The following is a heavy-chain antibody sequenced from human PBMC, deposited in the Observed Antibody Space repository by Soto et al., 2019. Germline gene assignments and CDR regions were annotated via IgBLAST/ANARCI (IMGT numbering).Heavy chain of an antibody. D-gene: IGHD3-22*01. V-gene: IGHV1-69*13. Sequence: SVKVSCKASGGTFSSYAISWVRQAPGQGLEWMGGIIPIFGTANYAQKFQGRVTITADESTSTAYMELSSLRSEDTAVYYCARRGGDYDSSGYDWTDAFDIWGQGTMVTVSS. CDR1: GGTFSSYA. CDR3: ARRGGDYDSSGYDWTDAFDI. J-gene: IGHJ3*02. CDR2: IIPIFGTA.